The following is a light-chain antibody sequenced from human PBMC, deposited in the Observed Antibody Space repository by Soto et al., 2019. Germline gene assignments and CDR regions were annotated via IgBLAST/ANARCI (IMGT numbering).Light chain of an antibody. V-gene: IGKV1-5*03. CDR2: AAS. Sequence: DIQMTQSPSTLSASVGDRVTITCRASQGIRNWLAWYQQKPGKAPKLLIYAASTLETGVPSRFSGSGSGTEFTLTISSLQPDDFATYFCQQYSGSWTVGQGTKVEMK. CDR1: QGIRNW. J-gene: IGKJ1*01. CDR3: QQYSGSWT.